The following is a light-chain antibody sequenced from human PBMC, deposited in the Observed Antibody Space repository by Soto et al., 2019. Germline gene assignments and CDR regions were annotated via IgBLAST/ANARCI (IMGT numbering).Light chain of an antibody. V-gene: IGLV2-14*01. Sequence: QSALTQPASVSGSPGRSITISCTGTSSDVGTCDCVSWYQQHPGKAPKLMIYEVSNRPSGVSNRFSGSKSGNTASLTISGLQAEDEADYYCSSYTNTSPWVFGGGTKLTVL. CDR2: EVS. CDR3: SSYTNTSPWV. J-gene: IGLJ3*02. CDR1: SSDVGTCDC.